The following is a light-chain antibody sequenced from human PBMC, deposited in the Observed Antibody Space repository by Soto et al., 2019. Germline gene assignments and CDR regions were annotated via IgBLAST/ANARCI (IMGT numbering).Light chain of an antibody. CDR1: ISDFENYNL. CDR3: CSFTSSNTHV. J-gene: IGLJ1*01. CDR2: EVN. V-gene: IGLV2-23*02. Sequence: QSVLTQPASECGSPGQSITISCTRTISDFENYNLVSWYQQHPGKVANLILFEVNKRPSGVCGRFSGSKSGNTASLTISGLQAEDEADYYCCSFTSSNTHVFRSGTKV.